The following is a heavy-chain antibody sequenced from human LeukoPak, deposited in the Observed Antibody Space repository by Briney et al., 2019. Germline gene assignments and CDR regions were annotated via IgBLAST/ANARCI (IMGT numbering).Heavy chain of an antibody. CDR2: INPNSGGT. J-gene: IGHJ5*02. CDR1: GYTFTGYY. CDR3: ARGYDDSSSWYNWFDP. V-gene: IGHV1-2*06. D-gene: IGHD6-13*01. Sequence: GASVKVSCKASGYTFTGYYMHWVRQAPGQGLEWMGRINPNSGGTNYAQEFQGRVTMTRDTSISTAYMELSRLRSDDTAVYYCARGYDDSSSWYNWFDPWGQGTLVTVSS.